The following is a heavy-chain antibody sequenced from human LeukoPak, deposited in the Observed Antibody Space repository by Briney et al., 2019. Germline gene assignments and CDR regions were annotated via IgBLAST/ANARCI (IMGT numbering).Heavy chain of an antibody. V-gene: IGHV4-59*01. D-gene: IGHD6-13*01. CDR1: GGSISSYY. Sequence: SETLSLTCTVSGGSISSYYWSWIRQPPGKGLEWIGYIYYSGSTNYNPSLKSRVTISVDTSKNQFSLKLSSVTAADTAVYYCAREMRAAAGRFDYWGQGTLVTVSS. CDR2: IYYSGST. CDR3: AREMRAAAGRFDY. J-gene: IGHJ4*02.